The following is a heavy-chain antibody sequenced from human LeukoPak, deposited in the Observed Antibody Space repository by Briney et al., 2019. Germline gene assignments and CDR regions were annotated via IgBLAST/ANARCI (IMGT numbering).Heavy chain of an antibody. CDR3: ARGRSGYSYAFDS. CDR2: IHHNGNT. Sequence: SETLSLTCTVSGGSITSSYWSWIRQSPGEALEWVGFIHHNGNTNYNPSLNSRVTISIDTSKNQFSLWLRSVTAADTAVYYCARGRSGYSYAFDSWGQGTLVTVSS. D-gene: IGHD5-18*01. J-gene: IGHJ4*02. CDR1: GGSITSSY. V-gene: IGHV4-59*01.